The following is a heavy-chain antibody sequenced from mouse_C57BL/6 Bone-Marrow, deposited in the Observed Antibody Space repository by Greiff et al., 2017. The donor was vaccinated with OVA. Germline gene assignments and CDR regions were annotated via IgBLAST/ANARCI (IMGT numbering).Heavy chain of an antibody. CDR3: ARGSSGPAMDY. D-gene: IGHD3-2*02. V-gene: IGHV1-55*01. CDR2: IYPGSGST. Sequence: QVQLQQPGAELVKPGASVKMSCKASGYTFTSYWITWVKQRPGQGLGWIGDIYPGSGSTNYNEKFKSKATLTVDTSSSTAYMQLSSLTSEDSAVYYCARGSSGPAMDYWGQGTSVTVSS. CDR1: GYTFTSYW. J-gene: IGHJ4*01.